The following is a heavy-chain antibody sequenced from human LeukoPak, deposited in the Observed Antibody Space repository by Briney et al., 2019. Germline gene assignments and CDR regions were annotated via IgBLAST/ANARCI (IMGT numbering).Heavy chain of an antibody. CDR2: INAGNGNT. Sequence: ASVKVSCKASGYTFTSYAMHWVRQAPGQRLEWMGWINAGNGNTKYSQKFQGRVTITRDTSASTAYMELSSLRSEDTAVYYCARSASGYSYGYPLDYWGQGILVTVSS. CDR3: ARSASGYSYGYPLDY. J-gene: IGHJ4*02. CDR1: GYTFTSYA. V-gene: IGHV1-3*01. D-gene: IGHD5-18*01.